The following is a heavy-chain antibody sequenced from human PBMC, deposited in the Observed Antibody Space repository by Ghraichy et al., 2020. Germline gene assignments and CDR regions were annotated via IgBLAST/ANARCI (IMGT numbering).Heavy chain of an antibody. CDR3: ARAYYYDNSGFFFDY. V-gene: IGHV1-69*04. Sequence: SVKVSCKLSGATFSSFGISWVRQAPGQGLEWMGRIIPILKVANSAHRFQGRVTLTADKSTNTAYLALDSLTSEDTAVYYCARAYYYDNSGFFFDYWGQGTLVSVSS. J-gene: IGHJ4*02. CDR2: IIPILKVA. CDR1: GATFSSFG. D-gene: IGHD3-22*01.